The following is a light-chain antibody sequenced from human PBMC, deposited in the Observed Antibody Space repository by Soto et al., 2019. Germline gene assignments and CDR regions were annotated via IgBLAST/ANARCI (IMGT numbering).Light chain of an antibody. J-gene: IGKJ1*01. CDR3: HQFGDSPQT. CDR2: DAS. CDR1: QSINNN. V-gene: IGKV3-15*01. Sequence: IVMTQSPATLSLSPGERVTLSCRASQSINNNLTWYQQKPGQAPRLLIYDASTRATGIPARFSGSGSGTEFTLTISSLQSEDLAVYYCHQFGDSPQTFGQGTKVDIK.